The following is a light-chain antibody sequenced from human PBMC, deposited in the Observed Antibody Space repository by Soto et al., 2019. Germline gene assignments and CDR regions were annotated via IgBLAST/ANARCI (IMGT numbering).Light chain of an antibody. Sequence: ETLMPQSAATLSVSPGERVTLSCRASQSVNSNLAWYQQKPGQAPRLLIYGASTRVTGIPARFSGSGSGTDFTLAISSLQSEDFAIYYCQQYNNWPRTFGQGTKVEI. CDR1: QSVNSN. CDR3: QQYNNWPRT. J-gene: IGKJ1*01. V-gene: IGKV3-15*01. CDR2: GAS.